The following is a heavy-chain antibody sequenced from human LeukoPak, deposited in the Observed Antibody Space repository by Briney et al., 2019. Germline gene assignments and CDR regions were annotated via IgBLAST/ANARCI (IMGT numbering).Heavy chain of an antibody. Sequence: GESLRLSCVGSGFTFSDYWMSWVRLGPGKGLEWVAIIPPDGSVARYVDSLKGRFTISRDDARSSVFLQMNSLRAEDTAVYYCARLFGGVTTFDYWGQGALVTVSS. D-gene: IGHD3-10*01. J-gene: IGHJ4*02. V-gene: IGHV3-7*01. CDR2: IPPDGSVA. CDR1: GFTFSDYW. CDR3: ARLFGGVTTFDY.